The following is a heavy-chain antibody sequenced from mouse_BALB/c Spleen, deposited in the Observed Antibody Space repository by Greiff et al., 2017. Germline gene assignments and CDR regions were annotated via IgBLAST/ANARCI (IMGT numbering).Heavy chain of an antibody. CDR1: GYTFTSYW. CDR2: INPSTGYT. D-gene: IGHD2-14*01. Sequence: VQLQQSGAELAKPGASVKMSCKASGYTFTSYWMHWVKQRPGQGLEWIGYINPSTGYTEYNQKFKDKATLTADKSSSTAYMQLSSLTSEDSAVYYCARANYRYDGPFAYWGQGTLVTVSA. CDR3: ARANYRYDGPFAY. V-gene: IGHV1-7*01. J-gene: IGHJ3*01.